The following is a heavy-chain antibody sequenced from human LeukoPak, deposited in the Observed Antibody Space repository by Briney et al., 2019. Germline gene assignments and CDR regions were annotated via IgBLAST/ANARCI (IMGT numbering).Heavy chain of an antibody. CDR1: GYTFTSYD. D-gene: IGHD2-2*02. V-gene: IGHV1-8*01. CDR2: TNPNSGNT. CDR3: ARGPYCSSTSCYTGNWFDP. Sequence: ASVKVSCKASGYTFTSYDINWVRQATGQGLEWMGWTNPNSGNTGYAQKFQGRVTMTRNTSISTAYMELSSLRSEDTAVYYCARGPYCSSTSCYTGNWFDPWGQGTLVTVSS. J-gene: IGHJ5*02.